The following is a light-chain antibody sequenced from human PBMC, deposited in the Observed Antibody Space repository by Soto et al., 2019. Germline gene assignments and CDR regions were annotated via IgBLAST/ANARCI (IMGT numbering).Light chain of an antibody. V-gene: IGKV3-20*01. CDR1: QSVSSSY. J-gene: IGKJ1*01. Sequence: EIVLTQSPGTLSLSPGERATLSCRASQSVSSSYLAWYQQKPGQAPRLLIYGASSRATGIPDRFSGSGSGTDFPLTISRLEPEDFAVYYCQQYGSSRTFGQATKVEIK. CDR3: QQYGSSRT. CDR2: GAS.